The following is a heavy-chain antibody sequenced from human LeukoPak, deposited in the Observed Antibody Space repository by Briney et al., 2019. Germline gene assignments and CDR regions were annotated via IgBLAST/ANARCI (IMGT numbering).Heavy chain of an antibody. J-gene: IGHJ4*02. Sequence: GGSLRLSCAPSGFTFSRYGMTWVRQAPGKGLEWVSSISASGDNTYYADSVKGRFTFSRDNSNNTLYLQMNSLRAEDEAVDDCDSGGYYGSGTYYSPTSPHWGQGTLVTVSS. CDR1: GFTFSRYG. V-gene: IGHV3-23*01. CDR2: ISASGDNT. D-gene: IGHD3-10*01. CDR3: DSGGYYGSGTYYSPTSPH.